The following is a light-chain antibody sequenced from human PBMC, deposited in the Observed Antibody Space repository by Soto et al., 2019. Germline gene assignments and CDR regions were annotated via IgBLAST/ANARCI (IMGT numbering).Light chain of an antibody. CDR3: QQSYSSIT. Sequence: DIQLTQSPSFLSSSVGDRFTISCRSSLGISIHLVCYQQKPGKAPKLLIYAASCLQRGVPSTFSGGGSGTDFTLTISSLQPEDFATYYCQQSYSSITFGQGTRLEIK. CDR1: LGISIH. CDR2: AAS. V-gene: IGKV1-39*01. J-gene: IGKJ5*01.